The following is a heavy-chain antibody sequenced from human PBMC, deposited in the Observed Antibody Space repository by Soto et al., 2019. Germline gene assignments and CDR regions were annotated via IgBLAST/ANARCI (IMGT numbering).Heavy chain of an antibody. CDR1: GGSISVYY. Sequence: SETLSLTCTISGGSISVYYWSWIRQPPGQALEWIGYIYDSGSPYYNPSLRSRVIISADTSKNQISLKLTSATAAGTAVYYCARGVGSSPPRYWGRGTLVTVSS. CDR2: IYDSGSP. V-gene: IGHV4-59*01. CDR3: ARGVGSSPPRY. J-gene: IGHJ4*02. D-gene: IGHD1-26*01.